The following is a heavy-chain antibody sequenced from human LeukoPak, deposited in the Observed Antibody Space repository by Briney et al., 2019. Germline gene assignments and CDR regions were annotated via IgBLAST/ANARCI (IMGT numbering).Heavy chain of an antibody. CDR2: ISYDGSNK. CDR3: AKDLWGGIDY. Sequence: EPGGSLRLSCAASGFTFSSYGMHWVRQAPGKGLEWVAVISYDGSNKYYADSVKGRFTISRDNSKNTLYLQMNSLRAGDTAVCYCAKDLWGGIDYWGQGTLVTVSS. V-gene: IGHV3-30*18. CDR1: GFTFSSYG. D-gene: IGHD3-16*01. J-gene: IGHJ4*02.